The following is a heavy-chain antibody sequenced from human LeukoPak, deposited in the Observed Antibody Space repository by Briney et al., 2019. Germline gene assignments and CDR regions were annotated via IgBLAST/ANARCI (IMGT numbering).Heavy chain of an antibody. CDR3: ARRVRQQVVLDY. V-gene: IGHV5-51*01. Sequence: GESLKISCEGSGYTFTNFWIGWVRQMPGKGLEWMGIVSPSDSDTRYSPSFQGQVTISADKSITTAYLQWSSLKASDTAMYYCARRVRQQVVLDYWGRGTLVTVSS. CDR1: GYTFTNFW. CDR2: VSPSDSDT. J-gene: IGHJ4*02. D-gene: IGHD6-13*01.